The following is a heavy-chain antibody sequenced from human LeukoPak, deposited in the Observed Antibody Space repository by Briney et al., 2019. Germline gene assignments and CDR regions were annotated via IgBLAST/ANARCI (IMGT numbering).Heavy chain of an antibody. V-gene: IGHV3-30*03. CDR1: GFTFSNYG. Sequence: GGSLRLSCAASGFTFSNYGMRWVRQAPGKGLEWVAVVSYDGSNKYYADSVKGRFTISRDDSKNTLYLQMNSLTAEDTAVYYCARERSGSYRHFDYWGQGTQVTVSS. J-gene: IGHJ4*02. CDR2: VSYDGSNK. D-gene: IGHD3-10*01. CDR3: ARERSGSYRHFDY.